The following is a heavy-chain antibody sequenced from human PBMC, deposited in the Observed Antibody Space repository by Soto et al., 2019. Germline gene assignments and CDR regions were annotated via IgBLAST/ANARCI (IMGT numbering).Heavy chain of an antibody. CDR3: ARDGRISGLYYGMDV. CDR2: ISSSGSTI. J-gene: IGHJ6*02. D-gene: IGHD2-15*01. V-gene: IGHV3-48*03. Sequence: EVQLVESGGGLVQPGGSLRLSCAASGFTFSSYEMNRVRQAPGKGLEWVSYISSSGSTIYYADSVKGRFTISRDNAKNSLYLQMNSLRAEDTAVYYCARDGRISGLYYGMDVWGQGTTVTVSS. CDR1: GFTFSSYE.